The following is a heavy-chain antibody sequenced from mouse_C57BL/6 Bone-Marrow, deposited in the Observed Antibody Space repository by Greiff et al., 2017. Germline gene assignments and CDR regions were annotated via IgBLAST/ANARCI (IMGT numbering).Heavy chain of an antibody. J-gene: IGHJ4*01. CDR2: ISSGGSYT. D-gene: IGHD1-1*01. V-gene: IGHV5-6*01. Sequence: EVKVVESGGDLVKPGGSLKLSCAASGFTFSSYGMSWVRQTPDKRLEWVATISSGGSYTYYPDSVKGRFTISRDNAKNTLYLQMSSLKSEDTAMYYCARPPVVADAMDYWGQGTSVTVSS. CDR1: GFTFSSYG. CDR3: ARPPVVADAMDY.